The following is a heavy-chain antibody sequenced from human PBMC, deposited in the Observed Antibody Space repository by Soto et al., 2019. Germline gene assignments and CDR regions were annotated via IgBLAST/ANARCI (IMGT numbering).Heavy chain of an antibody. Sequence: QVQLVQSGAEVKKPGSSVKLSCKTSGGTFRNYAINWVRQAPGQGLEWMGGSIPVFGTANYAQTFQGRVTITADESTSTAYMELSSLRSEDKAVYYCAIPLPKQQLVRGAFDHWGQGTLVTVAS. CDR3: AIPLPKQQLVRGAFDH. V-gene: IGHV1-69*01. J-gene: IGHJ4*02. CDR1: GGTFRNYA. D-gene: IGHD6-13*01. CDR2: SIPVFGTA.